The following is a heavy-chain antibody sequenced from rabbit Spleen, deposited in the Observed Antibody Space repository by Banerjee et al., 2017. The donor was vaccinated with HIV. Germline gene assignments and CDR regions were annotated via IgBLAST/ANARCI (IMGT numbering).Heavy chain of an antibody. D-gene: IGHD1-1*01. V-gene: IGHV1S40*01. CDR3: ARNYVNAFDP. CDR1: GFSFSGSYY. Sequence: QSLEESGGGLVKPGASLILTCTASGFSFSGSYYMCWVRQAPGKGLEWIACIYTGSSGGTYYASWAKGRFTISKTSSTTVTLQMTSLTAADTATYFCARNYVNAFDPWGPGTLVTVS. CDR2: IYTGSSGGT. J-gene: IGHJ2*01.